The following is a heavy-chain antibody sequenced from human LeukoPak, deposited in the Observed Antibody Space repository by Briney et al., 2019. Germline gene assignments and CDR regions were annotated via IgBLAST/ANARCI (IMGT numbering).Heavy chain of an antibody. J-gene: IGHJ4*02. CDR1: GGSISPYC. Sequence: LETLSLTCTVSGGSISPYCWSWIRQPPGKGLEWIGYVYTDGSTKYNPSLKSRVTISLDTSKNQLSLKLSSVTAADTAVYYCARRQIYFDYWGQGALVTVSS. CDR3: ARRQIYFDY. CDR2: VYTDGST. V-gene: IGHV4-4*08.